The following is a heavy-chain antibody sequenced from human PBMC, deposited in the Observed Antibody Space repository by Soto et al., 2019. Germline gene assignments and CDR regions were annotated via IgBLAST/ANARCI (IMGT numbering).Heavy chain of an antibody. CDR2: IFWDDGI. J-gene: IGHJ5*02. CDR3: ARILNPSGTTWFDP. Sequence: QVTLKESGPVLVKPTETLTLTCTVSGFSLSTARMGVTWIRQPPGKALEWLAHIFWDDGISYSTSLKTRLTISKDTSKSQVVLTLSNMDAGDTATYFCARILNPSGTTWFDPWGQGTLVSVSS. D-gene: IGHD1-1*01. CDR1: GFSLSTARMG. V-gene: IGHV2-26*01.